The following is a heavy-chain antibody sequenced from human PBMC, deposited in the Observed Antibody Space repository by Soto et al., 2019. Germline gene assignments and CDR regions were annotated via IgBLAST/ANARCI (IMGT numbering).Heavy chain of an antibody. J-gene: IGHJ6*02. CDR3: ARTAISSWYHALGMDV. V-gene: IGHV1-18*01. CDR2: ISAYNGNT. D-gene: IGHD6-13*01. Sequence: QVQLVQSGAEVKKPGASVKVSCKASGYTFTSYGISWVRQAPGQGLEWMGWISAYNGNTNYAQKLQGRVTMTTDTXTXTAHNELRSLRSDDTAVYYCARTAISSWYHALGMDVWGPGTTVTGSS. CDR1: GYTFTSYG.